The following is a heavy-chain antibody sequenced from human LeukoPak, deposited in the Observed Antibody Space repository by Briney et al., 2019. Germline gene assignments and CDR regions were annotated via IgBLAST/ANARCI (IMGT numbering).Heavy chain of an antibody. V-gene: IGHV4-39*07. CDR3: ARGVRGFWSGNYYYYYMDV. CDR1: GGSIRSNSYY. J-gene: IGHJ6*03. D-gene: IGHD3-3*01. CDR2: IYYSGST. Sequence: PSETLSLTCTVSGGSIRSNSYYWGWIRQPPGKGLEWIGSIYYSGSTYYNPSLKSRVTISVDTSKNQFSLKLSSVTAADTAVYYCARGVRGFWSGNYYYYYMDVWGKGTTVTVSS.